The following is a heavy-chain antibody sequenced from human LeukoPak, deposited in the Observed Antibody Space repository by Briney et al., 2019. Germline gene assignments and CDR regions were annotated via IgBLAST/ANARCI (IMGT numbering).Heavy chain of an antibody. CDR1: GFTFSSYN. J-gene: IGHJ3*02. Sequence: PGGSLRLSCVASGFTFSSYNMHWVRQAPAKGLERVAVISYDGSNKYYADSVKGRSTISRDNSKNTLYLQVNSLRPEDTAVYYCGRDTVGYGGAFDIWGQGTMVTVSS. CDR2: ISYDGSNK. D-gene: IGHD5-18*01. V-gene: IGHV3-30-3*01. CDR3: GRDTVGYGGAFDI.